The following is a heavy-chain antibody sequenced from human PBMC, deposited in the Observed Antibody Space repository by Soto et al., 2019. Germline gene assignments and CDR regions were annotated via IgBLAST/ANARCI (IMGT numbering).Heavy chain of an antibody. Sequence: ASVKVSCKASGGTFSTYAISWVRQAPGQGLEWMGGIIPIFGTANYAQKFQGRVTITADESTSTAYMELSSLRSEDTAVYYCARVETAYYDSSGYYWFDPWGQGTLVTVSS. CDR2: IIPIFGTA. V-gene: IGHV1-69*13. CDR3: ARVETAYYDSSGYYWFDP. CDR1: GGTFSTYA. D-gene: IGHD3-22*01. J-gene: IGHJ5*02.